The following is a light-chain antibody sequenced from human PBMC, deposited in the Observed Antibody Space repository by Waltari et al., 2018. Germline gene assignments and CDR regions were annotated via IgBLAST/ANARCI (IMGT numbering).Light chain of an antibody. CDR1: SSDVGGYNY. J-gene: IGLJ3*02. Sequence: QSALTQPASVSGSPGQSITISCTGTSSDVGGYNYVSWYQQHPGKAPKLMIYDVSNRHSGVSIRFSVAKSVNTASLTISVLQAEYEADYYCSSYTSSSTEVFGGGTKLTVL. CDR3: SSYTSSSTEV. V-gene: IGLV2-14*03. CDR2: DVS.